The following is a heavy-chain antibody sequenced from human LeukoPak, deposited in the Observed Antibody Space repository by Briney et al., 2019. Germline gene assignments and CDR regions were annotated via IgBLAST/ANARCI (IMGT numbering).Heavy chain of an antibody. CDR2: IYYSGSA. Sequence: SETLSLTCTVSGDSISNYYWNWIRQPPGKGLEWIGYIYYSGSANYNPSLKSRVTISVDTSKNQFSLKLSSVTAADTAVYYCARERGVAGISVSSPPQAKPIDYWGQGTLVTVSS. CDR3: ARERGVAGISVSSPPQAKPIDY. J-gene: IGHJ4*02. D-gene: IGHD6-19*01. V-gene: IGHV4-59*01. CDR1: GDSISNYY.